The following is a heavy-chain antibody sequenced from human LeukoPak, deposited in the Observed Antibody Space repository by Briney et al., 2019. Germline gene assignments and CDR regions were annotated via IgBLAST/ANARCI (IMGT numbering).Heavy chain of an antibody. Sequence: AASVTVSCKASGYTFTSYGISWVRQAPGQGLEWMGWISAYNGNTNYAQRLQGRVTMTTDTSTSTAYMELRSLRSDDTAAYYCAREGRAPYYFDYWGQGTLVTVSS. CDR2: ISAYNGNT. CDR1: GYTFTSYG. CDR3: AREGRAPYYFDY. J-gene: IGHJ4*02. V-gene: IGHV1-18*01.